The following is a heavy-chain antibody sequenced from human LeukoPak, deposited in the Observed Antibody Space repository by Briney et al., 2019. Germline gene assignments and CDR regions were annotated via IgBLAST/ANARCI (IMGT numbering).Heavy chain of an antibody. Sequence: GGSLRLSCAASGFTFSSYSMNWVRQAPGKGLEWVSSISSSSSYIYYADSVKGRFTISRDNAKNSLYLQMNSLRAEDTAVYYWARGWDSSGWYDYYYMDVWGKGTRVTVSS. CDR1: GFTFSSYS. CDR2: ISSSSSYI. CDR3: ARGWDSSGWYDYYYMDV. J-gene: IGHJ6*03. D-gene: IGHD6-19*01. V-gene: IGHV3-21*01.